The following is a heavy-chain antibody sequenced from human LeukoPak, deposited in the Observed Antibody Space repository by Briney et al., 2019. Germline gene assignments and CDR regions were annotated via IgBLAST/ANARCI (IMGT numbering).Heavy chain of an antibody. CDR3: ARSQYAGYSYAYDF. Sequence: GGSLRLSCTGSGFIFSRYEMNWVRQAPGKGLEWVSYVSSSGNTIYYADSVKGRFTISRDNAKNSLYLQMNSLRAEDTAVYYCARSQYAGYSYAYDFWGQGTLVTVSS. D-gene: IGHD5-18*01. CDR2: VSSSGNTI. CDR1: GFIFSRYE. J-gene: IGHJ4*02. V-gene: IGHV3-48*03.